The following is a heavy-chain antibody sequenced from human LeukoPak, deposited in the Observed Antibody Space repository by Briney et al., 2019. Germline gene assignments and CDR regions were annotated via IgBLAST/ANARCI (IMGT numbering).Heavy chain of an antibody. CDR2: ISGSGGST. V-gene: IGHV3-23*01. Sequence: GGSLRLSCAASGFTFSSYAMSWVRQAPGKGLEWVSGISGSGGSTYYADSVKGRFTISRDNSRNTLYLQMNSPRAEDTAVYYCAFLPGYSSGWYDFNCWGQGTLVTVSS. CDR1: GFTFSSYA. D-gene: IGHD6-13*01. CDR3: AFLPGYSSGWYDFNC. J-gene: IGHJ4*02.